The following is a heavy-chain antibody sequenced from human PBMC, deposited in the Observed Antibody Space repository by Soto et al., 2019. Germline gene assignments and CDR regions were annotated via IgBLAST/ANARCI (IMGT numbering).Heavy chain of an antibody. J-gene: IGHJ4*02. CDR3: GRANQDQDYDFWSGYRNDY. CDR2: INPNSGGK. V-gene: IGHV1-2*02. Sequence: ASVKVSCKASGYTLIGYYMHWVRQAPGQGLEWMGWINPNSGGKNYAQKFRSRVTMPRDTSISTAYMELGRLRSDDTAVYYCGRANQDQDYDFWSGYRNDYCGQGTLVTVS. D-gene: IGHD3-3*01. CDR1: GYTLIGYY.